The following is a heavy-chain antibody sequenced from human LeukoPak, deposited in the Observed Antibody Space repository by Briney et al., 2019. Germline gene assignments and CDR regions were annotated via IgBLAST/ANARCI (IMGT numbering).Heavy chain of an antibody. D-gene: IGHD2/OR15-2a*01. Sequence: GMSLRLSCAASGYTFSIYGMNWVRQAPGKGLEWVAIIWYDGSNTYFAESVMGRFSISIDNFKNTVYLQMNSLKIEDTGVYYCARAGIVNALDYWGQGAQVTVSS. CDR1: GYTFSIYG. CDR3: ARAGIVNALDY. V-gene: IGHV3-33*01. J-gene: IGHJ4*02. CDR2: IWYDGSNT.